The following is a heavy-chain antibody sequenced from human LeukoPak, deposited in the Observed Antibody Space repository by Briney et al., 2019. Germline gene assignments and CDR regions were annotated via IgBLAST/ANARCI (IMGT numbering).Heavy chain of an antibody. CDR3: ATLFHDYGDLVDY. CDR2: FDPEDGET. CDR1: GYTLTELS. D-gene: IGHD4-17*01. Sequence: ASVKVSCKVSGYTLTELSMHWVRQAPGKGLEWMGGFDPEDGETIYAQRFQGRVTMTEDTSTDTAYMELSSLRSEDTAVYYCATLFHDYGDLVDYWGQGTLVTVSS. J-gene: IGHJ4*02. V-gene: IGHV1-24*01.